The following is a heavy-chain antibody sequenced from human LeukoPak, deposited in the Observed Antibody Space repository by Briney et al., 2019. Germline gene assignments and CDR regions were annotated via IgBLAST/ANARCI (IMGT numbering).Heavy chain of an antibody. V-gene: IGHV3-23*01. D-gene: IGHD2-15*01. Sequence: GGSLRLSCAASGFTFSNYGLSWVRQAPGKGLEWVSGITGSGGSTYYADSVKGRFTIYRDNAKNSLYLQMNSLRAEDTAVYYCARVVVVAAHNDYWGQGTLVTVSS. J-gene: IGHJ4*02. CDR3: ARVVVVAAHNDY. CDR1: GFTFSNYG. CDR2: ITGSGGST.